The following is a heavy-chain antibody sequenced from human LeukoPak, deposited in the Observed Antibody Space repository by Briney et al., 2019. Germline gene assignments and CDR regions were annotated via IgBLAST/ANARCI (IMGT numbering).Heavy chain of an antibody. CDR2: IYPGDSDT. Sequence: GESLKISCKGSGYSFTSYWIGWVRQMPGKGLEWMGIIYPGDSDTRYSPSFQGQVTISADKSISTAYLQWSSLKASDTAMYYCARRRYCSSTSCYGDYYYYGMDVWGQGTTVTVSS. D-gene: IGHD2-2*01. J-gene: IGHJ6*02. V-gene: IGHV5-51*01. CDR3: ARRRYCSSTSCYGDYYYYGMDV. CDR1: GYSFTSYW.